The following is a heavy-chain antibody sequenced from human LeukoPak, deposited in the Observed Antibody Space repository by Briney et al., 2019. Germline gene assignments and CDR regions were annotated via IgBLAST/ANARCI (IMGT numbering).Heavy chain of an antibody. J-gene: IGHJ4*02. CDR3: AGSILPWTLDY. Sequence: SETLSLTCTVSGGSISSGYYWGWIRQPPGKGLEWIGSIYHSGSTYYNPSLKSRVTISLDTSKNQFSLKLSSVTAADTAVYYCAGSILPWTLDYWGQGTLVTVSS. CDR1: GGSISSGYY. CDR2: IYHSGST. D-gene: IGHD3-3*02. V-gene: IGHV4-38-2*02.